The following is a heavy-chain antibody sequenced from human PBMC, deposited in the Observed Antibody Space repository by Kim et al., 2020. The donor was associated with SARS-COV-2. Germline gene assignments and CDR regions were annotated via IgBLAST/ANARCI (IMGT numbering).Heavy chain of an antibody. CDR2: T. V-gene: IGHV4-39*01. J-gene: IGHJ3*02. Sequence: TQFHTSLKSRVTISVDTSKNQFSLKLNSVTAADTAVYYCARQSDAFDIWGQGTMVTVSS. CDR3: ARQSDAFDI.